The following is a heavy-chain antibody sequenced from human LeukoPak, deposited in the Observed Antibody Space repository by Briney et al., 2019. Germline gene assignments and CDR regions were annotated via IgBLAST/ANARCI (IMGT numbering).Heavy chain of an antibody. CDR3: AREEYSYGYFDY. CDR2: IYSGGTT. D-gene: IGHD5-18*01. Sequence: GGSLRLSCAASGFTVSSNYMSWVRQAPGKGLEWVSVIYSGGTTYYADSVKGRFTISRDNSKNTLYLQMNSLRAEDTAVYYCAREEYSYGYFDYWGQGTLVTVSS. J-gene: IGHJ4*02. CDR1: GFTVSSNY. V-gene: IGHV3-53*01.